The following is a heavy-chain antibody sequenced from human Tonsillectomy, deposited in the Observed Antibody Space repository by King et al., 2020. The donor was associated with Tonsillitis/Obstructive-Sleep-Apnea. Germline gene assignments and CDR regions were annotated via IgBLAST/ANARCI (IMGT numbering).Heavy chain of an antibody. J-gene: IGHJ4*02. Sequence: VQLVQSGGGLVQPGRSLRLSCAASGFTFDDYAMHWVRQAPGKGLEWVSGISWNSGSIGYADSVKGRFTISRDNAKNSLYLQMNSLRAEDTALYYCAKGQRELLLLFDYWGQGTLVTVSS. CDR3: AKGQRELLLLFDY. CDR2: ISWNSGSI. V-gene: IGHV3-9*01. CDR1: GFTFDDYA. D-gene: IGHD3-10*01.